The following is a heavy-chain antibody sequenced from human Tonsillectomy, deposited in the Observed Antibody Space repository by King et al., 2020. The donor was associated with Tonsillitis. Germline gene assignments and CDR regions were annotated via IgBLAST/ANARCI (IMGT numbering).Heavy chain of an antibody. J-gene: IGHJ6*03. CDR2: ISSGGNTM. CDR3: AGGAILDEVAGTNYMDV. Sequence: VQLVESGGGFVQPGGSLRLSCVASGFTFSTYEMTWVLQAPGKGLEWIAYISSGGNTMYFADSVKGRFTISRDNAKNSLHLQMSHLRAYDTAVYYGAGGAILDEVAGTNYMDVWGKGAAVTVSS. V-gene: IGHV3-48*03. CDR1: GFTFSTYE. D-gene: IGHD6-19*01.